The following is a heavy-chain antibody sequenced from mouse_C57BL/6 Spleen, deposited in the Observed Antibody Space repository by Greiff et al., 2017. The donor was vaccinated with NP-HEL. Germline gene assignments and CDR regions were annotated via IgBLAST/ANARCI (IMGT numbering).Heavy chain of an antibody. J-gene: IGHJ2*01. V-gene: IGHV5-9-1*02. D-gene: IGHD1-1*01. CDR1: GFTFSSYA. Sequence: EVQVVESGEGLVKPGGSLKLSCAASGFTFSSYAMSWVRQTPEKRLEWVAYISSGGDYIYYGDTGKGRFTISRDNARNTLYLQMSTLKFEDPAMYYCTRSYHDGGDYWGQGTTLTVSS. CDR3: TRSYHDGGDY. CDR2: ISSGGDYI.